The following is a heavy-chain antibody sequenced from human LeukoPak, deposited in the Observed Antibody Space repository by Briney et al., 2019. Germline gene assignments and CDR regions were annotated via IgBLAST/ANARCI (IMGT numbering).Heavy chain of an antibody. CDR2: INHSGST. J-gene: IGHJ4*02. CDR1: GGSFSGYY. Sequence: PSETLSLTCAVYGGSFSGYYWSWIRQPPGKGLEWIGEINHSGSTNYNPSLKGRVTISVDTSKNQFSLKLSSVTAADTAVYYCAREDWGSPFDYWGQGTLVTVSS. V-gene: IGHV4-34*01. CDR3: AREDWGSPFDY. D-gene: IGHD7-27*01.